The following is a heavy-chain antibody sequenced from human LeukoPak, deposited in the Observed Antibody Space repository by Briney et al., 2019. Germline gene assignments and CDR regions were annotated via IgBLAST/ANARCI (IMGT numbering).Heavy chain of an antibody. CDR1: GFTFSSYA. V-gene: IGHV3-73*01. J-gene: IGHJ4*02. CDR3: TRLYYDSSGYFGY. CDR2: IRSKANSYAT. D-gene: IGHD3-22*01. Sequence: PGGSLRLSCAASGFTFSSYAMHWVRQAPGKGLEWVGRIRSKANSYATAYAASVKGRFTISRDDSKNTAYLQMNSLKTEDTAVYYCTRLYYDSSGYFGYWGQGTLVTVSS.